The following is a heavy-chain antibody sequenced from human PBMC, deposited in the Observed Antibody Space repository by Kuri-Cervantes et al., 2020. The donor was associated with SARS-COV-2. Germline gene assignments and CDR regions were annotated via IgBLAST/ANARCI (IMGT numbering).Heavy chain of an antibody. D-gene: IGHD5-18*01. V-gene: IGHV3-15*01. CDR3: TTDPTSSYGDFYYYYYMDV. J-gene: IGHJ6*03. CDR2: IKSKTDDGTT. CDR1: GFTFSNAW. Sequence: GESLKISCAASGFTFSNAWMSWVRQAPGKGLEWVGRIKSKTDDGTTDYAAPVKGRFTISRDDSKNTLYLQMNSLKTEDTAVYYCTTDPTSSYGDFYYYYYMDVWGKGTTVTVSS.